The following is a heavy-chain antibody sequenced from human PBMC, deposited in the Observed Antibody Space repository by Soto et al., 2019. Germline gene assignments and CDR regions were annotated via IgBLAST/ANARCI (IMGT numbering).Heavy chain of an antibody. D-gene: IGHD6-19*01. CDR3: ARDGLSSGWYRSLGYWFDX. J-gene: IGHJ5*02. Sequence: PSDTLSLTCTVSGGSISSYYWSWIRQPPGKGLEWVLYIYYGGSTNYNPSLKSLVTISVDTSKNKFSLKLSSVTDADTAVYYCARDGLSSGWYRSLGYWFDXWGQVTLVTVSX. CDR2: IYYGGST. V-gene: IGHV4-59*01. CDR1: GGSISSYY.